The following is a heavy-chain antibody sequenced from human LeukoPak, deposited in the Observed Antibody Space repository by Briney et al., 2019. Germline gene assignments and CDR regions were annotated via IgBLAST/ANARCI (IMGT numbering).Heavy chain of an antibody. CDR1: GFTFSSYA. D-gene: IGHD2-2*02. J-gene: IGHJ2*01. CDR2: IYSGGST. V-gene: IGHV3-66*01. CDR3: ARGWVVVPAAILSGYFDL. Sequence: GGPLRLSCAASGFTFSSYAMSWVRQAPGKGLEWVSVIYSGGSTYYADSVKGRFTISRDNSKNTLYLQMNSLRAEDTAVYYCARGWVVVPAAILSGYFDLWGRGTLVTVSS.